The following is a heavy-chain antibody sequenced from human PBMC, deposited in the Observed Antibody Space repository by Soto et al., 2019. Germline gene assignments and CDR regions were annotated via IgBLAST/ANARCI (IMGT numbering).Heavy chain of an antibody. CDR2: VSIGGST. J-gene: IGHJ4*02. V-gene: IGHV3-23*01. D-gene: IGHD1-26*01. CDR1: GFTFSSYA. CDR3: AKRRGAGGHFDY. Sequence: DVQLLESGGGLVQPEGSLRLSCAASGFTFSSYAMGWVRQGPGKGLERVAVVSIGGSTHYADSVRGRFTISRDNSKTTLSLQMNSLTAEDTAVYFCAKRRGAGGHFDYWGQGALVTVSS.